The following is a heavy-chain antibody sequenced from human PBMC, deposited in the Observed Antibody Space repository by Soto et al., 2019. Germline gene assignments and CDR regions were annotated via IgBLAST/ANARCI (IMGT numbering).Heavy chain of an antibody. Sequence: QMQLVQSGPEVKKPGTSVKVSCKASGFTFTSSAVQWVRQARGQRLEWIGWIVVGSGNTNYAQKFQERVTITGDMSTSTAYMELSSLRSEDTAVYYCAAGADIAAAGTFIYWGQGTLVTVSS. CDR2: IVVGSGNT. CDR1: GFTFTSSA. J-gene: IGHJ4*02. D-gene: IGHD6-13*01. V-gene: IGHV1-58*01. CDR3: AAGADIAAAGTFIY.